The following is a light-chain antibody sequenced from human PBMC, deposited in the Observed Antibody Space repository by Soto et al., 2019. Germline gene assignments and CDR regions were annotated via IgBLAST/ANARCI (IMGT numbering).Light chain of an antibody. CDR3: QQLHDYPIT. V-gene: IGKV1-9*01. Sequence: ILLTQSPSSLSTSVGDRVTITCRASQGIDSSFAWYQEKPGKAPKLLIYAASSLQSGVPSRFSGSGSGTDFTLTISSLQPEDFATYYCQQLHDYPITFGQGTRLEI. CDR1: QGIDSS. CDR2: AAS. J-gene: IGKJ5*01.